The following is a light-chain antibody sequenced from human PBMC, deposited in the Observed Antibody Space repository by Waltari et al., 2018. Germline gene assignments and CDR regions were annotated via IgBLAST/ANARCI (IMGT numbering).Light chain of an antibody. Sequence: DIQLTQSPSFLSASVGDRVTITCRASQGISSYVAWYQQNPGKAPRLLIHSASTLQSGVPSRFSGSGSGTEFTLTISSLQPEDFANYYCQQLSSQPLTFGGGTKVEI. CDR2: SAS. CDR3: QQLSSQPLT. V-gene: IGKV1-9*01. CDR1: QGISSY. J-gene: IGKJ4*01.